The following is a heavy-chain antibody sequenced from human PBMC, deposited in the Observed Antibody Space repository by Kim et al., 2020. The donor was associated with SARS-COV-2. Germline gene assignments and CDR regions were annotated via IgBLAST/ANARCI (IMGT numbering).Heavy chain of an antibody. CDR3: ARRLSSMDV. J-gene: IGHJ6*02. CDR1: GFSVSSHH. V-gene: IGHV3-66*02. CDR2: FHSGGNR. D-gene: IGHD2-21*01. Sequence: GGSLRLSCAASGFSVSSHHMTWVRQAPGKGLEWVSVFHSGGNRYYSDSVKGRFTISRDTSKNMVFLQMNNLRAEDTALYYCARRLSSMDVWGQGTTVTVSS.